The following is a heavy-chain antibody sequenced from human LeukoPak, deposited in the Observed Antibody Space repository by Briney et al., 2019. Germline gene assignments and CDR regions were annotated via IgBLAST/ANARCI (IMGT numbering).Heavy chain of an antibody. Sequence: ASVKVSCKASGYTFTSYDINWVRQATGQGLEWMGWISAYNGNTNYAQKLQGGVTMTTDTSTSTAYMELRSLRSDDTAVYYCARLGGSGVYYDILTGYVYWGQGTLVTVSS. J-gene: IGHJ4*02. CDR1: GYTFTSYD. CDR3: ARLGGSGVYYDILTGYVY. CDR2: ISAYNGNT. D-gene: IGHD3-9*01. V-gene: IGHV1-18*01.